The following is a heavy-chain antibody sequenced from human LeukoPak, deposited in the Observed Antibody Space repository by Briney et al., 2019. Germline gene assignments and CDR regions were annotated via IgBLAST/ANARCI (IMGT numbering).Heavy chain of an antibody. J-gene: IGHJ5*02. Sequence: GESLKISCKASGYSFTNYWIGWVRQMPGKGLEWMGIIYPGDSDTRYSPSFQGQVTISVDKSISTASLQWSSLKASDTAMYYCARLHRGDTAMVYSWFDPWGQGTLVTVSS. CDR2: IYPGDSDT. V-gene: IGHV5-51*01. CDR1: GYSFTNYW. CDR3: ARLHRGDTAMVYSWFDP. D-gene: IGHD5-18*01.